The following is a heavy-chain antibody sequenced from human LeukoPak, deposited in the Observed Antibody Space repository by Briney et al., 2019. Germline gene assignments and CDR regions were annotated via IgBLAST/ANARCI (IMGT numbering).Heavy chain of an antibody. CDR3: AGLISGWYEDY. J-gene: IGHJ4*02. CDR1: GGSISNYH. D-gene: IGHD6-19*01. Sequence: SETLSLTCTVSGGSISNYHWSWIRQPPGKGLEWIGYIYYSGSTNYNPSLKTRVTISVDTSKNQFSLNLNSVTAADTAVYFCAGLISGWYEDYWGQGTLVTVSS. CDR2: IYYSGST. V-gene: IGHV4-59*01.